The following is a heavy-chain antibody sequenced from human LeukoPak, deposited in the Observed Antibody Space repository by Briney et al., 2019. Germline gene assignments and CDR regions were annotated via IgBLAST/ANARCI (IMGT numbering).Heavy chain of an antibody. J-gene: IGHJ4*02. CDR3: AIADHYGDYPFDY. D-gene: IGHD4-17*01. CDR2: INSDGSST. CDR1: GFTFSSYW. Sequence: GGSLRLSCAASGFTFSSYWMHWVRQAPGKGLVWVTRINSDGSSTSYADSVKGRFTISRDNAKNTLYLQMNSLRAEDTAVYYCAIADHYGDYPFDYWGQGTLVTVSS. V-gene: IGHV3-74*01.